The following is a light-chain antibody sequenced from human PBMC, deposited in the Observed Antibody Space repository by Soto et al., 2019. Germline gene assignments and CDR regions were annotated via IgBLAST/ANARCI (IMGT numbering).Light chain of an antibody. CDR1: QSVASY. Sequence: EIVLRQSPATVSVSPGERATLSCRASQSVASYLAWYHQKPGQAPRLLIYGASTRATGVPARFSGSGSGTEFTLTISSLQSEDFAVYYCQQYNSWPPPFGQGTKVDIK. CDR3: QQYNSWPPP. V-gene: IGKV3-15*01. J-gene: IGKJ1*01. CDR2: GAS.